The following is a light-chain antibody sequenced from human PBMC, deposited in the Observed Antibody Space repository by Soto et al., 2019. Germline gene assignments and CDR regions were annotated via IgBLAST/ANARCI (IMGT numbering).Light chain of an antibody. CDR1: ESISNY. Sequence: DILMTQSPSSLSASVGDRVTITCRASESISNYLNWYQQKRGKAPKLLIYAASSLKSGVPSRFSGSGSGTDFTLTIISLQPEDFATYSCQKSYSVPLTFGGGTKVEIK. J-gene: IGKJ4*01. V-gene: IGKV1-39*01. CDR2: AAS. CDR3: QKSYSVPLT.